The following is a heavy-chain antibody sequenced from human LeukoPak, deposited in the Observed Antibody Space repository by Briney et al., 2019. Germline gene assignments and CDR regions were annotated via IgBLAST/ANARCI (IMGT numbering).Heavy chain of an antibody. CDR2: IKQDGSEK. D-gene: IGHD3-3*01. CDR1: GFTFSSYW. J-gene: IGHJ4*02. V-gene: IGHV3-7*01. Sequence: GGSLRLSCAASGFTFSSYWMSWVRQAPGKGLEWVANIKQDGSEKYCVDSVKGRFTISRDNAKNSLYLQMNSLRAEDTAVYYCASGYYDFWSGYPFDYWGQGTLVTVSS. CDR3: ASGYYDFWSGYPFDY.